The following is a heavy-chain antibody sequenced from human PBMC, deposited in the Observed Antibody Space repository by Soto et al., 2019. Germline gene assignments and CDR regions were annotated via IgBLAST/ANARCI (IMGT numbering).Heavy chain of an antibody. CDR1: GYSISSGYY. Sequence: PSETLSLTCAVSGYSISSGYYWGWIRQPPGKGLEWIGSIYHSGSTYYNPSLKSRVTISVDTSKNQFSLKLSSVTAADTAVYYCARAPRLIAVAGQIDYWGQGTLVTVSS. V-gene: IGHV4-38-2*01. D-gene: IGHD6-19*01. CDR2: IYHSGST. J-gene: IGHJ4*02. CDR3: ARAPRLIAVAGQIDY.